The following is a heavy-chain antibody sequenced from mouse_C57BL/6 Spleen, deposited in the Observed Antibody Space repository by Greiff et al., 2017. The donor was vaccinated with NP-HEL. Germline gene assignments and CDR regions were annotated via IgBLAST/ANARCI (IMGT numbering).Heavy chain of an antibody. CDR3: ARWGLAWFAY. D-gene: IGHD3-1*01. J-gene: IGHJ3*01. CDR1: GFTFSDYG. CDR2: ISSGSSTI. Sequence: EVKLMESGGGLVKPGGSLKLSCAASGFTFSDYGMHWVRQAPEKGLEWVAYISSGSSTIYYADTVKGRFTISRDNAKNNLFLQMTSLGSEDTAMYYCARWGLAWFAYWGQGTLVTVSA. V-gene: IGHV5-17*01.